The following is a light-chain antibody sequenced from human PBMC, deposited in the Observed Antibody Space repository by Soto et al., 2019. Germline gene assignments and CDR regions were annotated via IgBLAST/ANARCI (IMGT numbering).Light chain of an antibody. CDR2: EVS. J-gene: IGLJ1*01. V-gene: IGLV2-14*01. CDR3: NSYSSTDTPYV. Sequence: QSALAQPASASGSPGQSITISCTGSSSDVGGYRYVSWFQQHPGKAPKVIIYEVSNRPSGVSNRFSGSKSGNTASLTISGLQAEDEADYYCNSYSSTDTPYVFGTGTKLTVL. CDR1: SSDVGGYRY.